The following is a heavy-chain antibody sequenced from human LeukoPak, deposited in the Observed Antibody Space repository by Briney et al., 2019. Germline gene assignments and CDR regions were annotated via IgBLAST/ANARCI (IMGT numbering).Heavy chain of an antibody. V-gene: IGHV1-2*02. CDR3: ARDHFGSGSYYVGTFDY. J-gene: IGHJ4*02. D-gene: IGHD3-10*01. CDR1: GYTFTGYY. CDR2: INPNSGGT. Sequence: GASVKVSCKASGYTFTGYYMHWVRQAPGQGLEWMGWINPNSGGTNYAKKFQGRVTMTRDTSINTAYMRLTRLRSDDTAVYYCARDHFGSGSYYVGTFDYWGQGTLVT.